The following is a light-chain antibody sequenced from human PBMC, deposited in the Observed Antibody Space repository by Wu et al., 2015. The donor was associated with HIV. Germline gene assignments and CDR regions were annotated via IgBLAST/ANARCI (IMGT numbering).Light chain of an antibody. CDR2: GAS. Sequence: EIVLTQSPATLSLSPGERATLSCRASQSVRTYLAWYQQKPGQAPRLLIFGASNRATGIPARFSGSGSGTDFTLTISSLEPEDFAVYYCQQRSNWPYSFGQGTKLEIK. V-gene: IGKV3-11*01. CDR3: QQRSNWPYS. CDR1: QSVRTY. J-gene: IGKJ2*03.